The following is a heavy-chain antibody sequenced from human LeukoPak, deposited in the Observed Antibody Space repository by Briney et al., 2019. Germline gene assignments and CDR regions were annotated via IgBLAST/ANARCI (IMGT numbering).Heavy chain of an antibody. CDR1: GYTLSRYG. J-gene: IGHJ4*02. CDR3: ARDLCSVEPAAPCYYFDY. V-gene: IGHV1-18*01. D-gene: IGHD2-2*01. Sequence: GASVEVSCKASGYTLSRYGISWVRQAPGQGLEWMGWSSAYNENTNSALKVQGRVTMTTDTSTSTAYMELRSLRSDDTAVYYCARDLCSVEPAAPCYYFDYWGQGTLVTVSS. CDR2: SSAYNENT.